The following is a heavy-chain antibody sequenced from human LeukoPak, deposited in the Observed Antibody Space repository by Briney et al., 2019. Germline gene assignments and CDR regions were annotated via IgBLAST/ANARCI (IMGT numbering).Heavy chain of an antibody. J-gene: IGHJ4*02. V-gene: IGHV1-2*02. CDR2: INPNSGGT. D-gene: IGHD3-22*01. CDR1: GYTFTGYY. CDR3: ARLSSGYYYDVGRLDY. Sequence: ASVKVSCKASGYTFTGYYMHWVRQAPAQGLEWMGWINPNSGGTNYAQKFQSRVTMTRDTSISTAYMELSRLRSDDTAVYYCARLSSGYYYDVGRLDYWGQGTLVTVSS.